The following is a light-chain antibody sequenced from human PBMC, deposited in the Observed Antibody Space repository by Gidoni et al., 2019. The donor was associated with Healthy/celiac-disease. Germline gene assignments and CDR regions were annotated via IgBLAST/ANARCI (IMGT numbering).Light chain of an antibody. CDR2: AAS. V-gene: IGKV1-39*01. J-gene: IGKJ4*01. CDR1: QSISNY. Sequence: IQITQSPSSLSASVGDRVTITCRASQSISNYLNWYQQKPGKAPKLLIYAASNLQSGVPSRFSGSGSGTDFTLTISSLQPEDFATYYCQQSYSTQLTFGGGTKVEIK. CDR3: QQSYSTQLT.